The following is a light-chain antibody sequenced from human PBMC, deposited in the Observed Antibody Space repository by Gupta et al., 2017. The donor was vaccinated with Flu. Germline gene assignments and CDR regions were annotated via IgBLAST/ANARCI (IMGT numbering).Light chain of an antibody. Sequence: SLGGRATINCKTSQSGLVDSNGNDYLHWYQQKPGQPPKLLISWATTRESGVPDRFSASGSGTDFTLTIASLQAEDVAVYYCQQDYDVPFTFGWGTKVEIK. J-gene: IGKJ4*01. CDR1: QSGLVDSNGNDY. V-gene: IGKV4-1*01. CDR3: QQDYDVPFT. CDR2: WAT.